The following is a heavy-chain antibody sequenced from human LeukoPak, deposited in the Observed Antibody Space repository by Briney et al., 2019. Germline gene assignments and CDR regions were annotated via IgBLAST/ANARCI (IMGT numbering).Heavy chain of an antibody. D-gene: IGHD6-19*01. Sequence: GGSLRLSCAASGFTFSSYWMHWVRQPPGKGLVWVSRIISDGSSTNYADSVKGRFTTSRDNARNTLYLQMNSLRAEDTAVYYCAREDVDIAVAASGPFDIWGQGTMVTVSS. CDR3: AREDVDIAVAASGPFDI. CDR1: GFTFSSYW. CDR2: IISDGSST. V-gene: IGHV3-74*01. J-gene: IGHJ3*02.